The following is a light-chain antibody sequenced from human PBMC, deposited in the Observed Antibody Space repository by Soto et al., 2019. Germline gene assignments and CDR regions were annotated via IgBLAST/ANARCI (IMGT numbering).Light chain of an antibody. J-gene: IGKJ2*01. CDR1: QSISSW. Sequence: DIQMTQSPSTLSASVGDRVTITCRASQSISSWLAWYQQKPGKVPKLLIYKASSLESGVPSRCSGSGSGTEFTLTISSLQPDDFGTYYCQQYNSYPYTFGQGTKLEIK. V-gene: IGKV1-5*03. CDR2: KAS. CDR3: QQYNSYPYT.